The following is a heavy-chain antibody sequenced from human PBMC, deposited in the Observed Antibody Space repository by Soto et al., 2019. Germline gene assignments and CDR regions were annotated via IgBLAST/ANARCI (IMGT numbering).Heavy chain of an antibody. D-gene: IGHD6-13*01. V-gene: IGHV4-39*01. CDR1: GGSIRSSNYY. J-gene: IGHJ4*02. CDR3: ASLQVPGNFDY. CDR2: IYYSGDT. Sequence: SETLSLTCSVSGGSIRSSNYYWAWVRQPPGKGLEWIANIYYSGDTYFHPSLRSRLTVSVDTSKNQFSLKLSSLTAADTAMYYCASLQVPGNFDYWGQGTLVTVSS.